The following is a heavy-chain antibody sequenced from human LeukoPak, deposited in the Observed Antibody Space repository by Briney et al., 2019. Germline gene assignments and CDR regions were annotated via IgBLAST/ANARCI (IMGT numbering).Heavy chain of an antibody. CDR1: GYSFTSYY. CDR3: AVVALTIGFGY. D-gene: IGHD4/OR15-4a*01. Sequence: WASVKVSCKASGYSFTSYYMHWVRQAPGQGLEWMGLINPSGSSTTYAQRFQGRVTMTRDISTSTDYMELTSLTSDDTAMYYCAVVALTIGFGYWGQGTLVTVSS. CDR2: INPSGSST. V-gene: IGHV1-46*01. J-gene: IGHJ4*02.